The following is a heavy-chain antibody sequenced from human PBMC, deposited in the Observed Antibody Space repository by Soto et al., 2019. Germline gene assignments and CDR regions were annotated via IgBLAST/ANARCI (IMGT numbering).Heavy chain of an antibody. CDR2: IVVGSGNT. V-gene: IGHV1-58*01. CDR1: GFTFTSSA. D-gene: IGHD3-10*01. J-gene: IGHJ6*02. Sequence: GASVKVSCKASGFTFTSSAVQWVRQARGQRLEWIGWIVVGSGNTNYAQKFQERVTITRDMSTSTAYMELSSLRSEDTAVYYCAAAVFGEMVTIHYYYGMDVWGQGTTVTVSS. CDR3: AAAVFGEMVTIHYYYGMDV.